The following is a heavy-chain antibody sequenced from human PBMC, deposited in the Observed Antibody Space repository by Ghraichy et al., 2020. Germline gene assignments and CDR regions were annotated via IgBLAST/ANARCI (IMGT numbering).Heavy chain of an antibody. J-gene: IGHJ6*02. CDR2: IYYSGST. CDR3: ARDYSSSWYETDYYGMDV. CDR1: GGSISSYY. Sequence: SETLSLTCTVSGGSISSYYWSWIRQPPGKGLEWIGYIYYSGSTNYNPSLKSRVTISVDTSKNQFSLKLSSVTAADTAVYYCARDYSSSWYETDYYGMDVWGQGTTVTVSS. D-gene: IGHD6-13*01. V-gene: IGHV4-59*01.